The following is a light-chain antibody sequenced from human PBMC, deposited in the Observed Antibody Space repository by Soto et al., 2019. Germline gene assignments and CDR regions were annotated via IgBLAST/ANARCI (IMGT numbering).Light chain of an antibody. Sequence: EIVMTQSPATLSVSPGERDTLSCRASQSVSSKLAWYQQKPGQAPRLXXYDTSTRATGIPARFSGSGSGTEFTLTISSLQSEDFAVYYCQQYSNWPPITFGQGTKVDIK. CDR1: QSVSSK. CDR2: DTS. J-gene: IGKJ1*01. CDR3: QQYSNWPPIT. V-gene: IGKV3-15*01.